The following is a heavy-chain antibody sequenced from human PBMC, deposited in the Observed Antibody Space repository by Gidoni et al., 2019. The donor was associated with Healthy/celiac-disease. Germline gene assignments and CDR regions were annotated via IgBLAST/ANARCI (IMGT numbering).Heavy chain of an antibody. CDR3: ARGRQRYFPTHFDY. CDR1: GGSFSGYY. CDR2: INHSGST. V-gene: IGHV4-34*01. J-gene: IGHJ4*02. D-gene: IGHD3-9*01. Sequence: QVQLQQWGAGLLKPSETLSLTCAVYGGSFSGYYWSWIRQPPGKGLEWIGEINHSGSTNYNPSLKSRVTISVDTSKNQFSLKLSSVTAADTAVYYCARGRQRYFPTHFDYWGQGTLVTVSS.